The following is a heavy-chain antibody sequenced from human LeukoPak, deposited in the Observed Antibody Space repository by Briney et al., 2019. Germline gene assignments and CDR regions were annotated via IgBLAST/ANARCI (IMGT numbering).Heavy chain of an antibody. V-gene: IGHV4-39*02. D-gene: IGHD6-13*01. CDR2: IYYSGHT. CDR1: GDSISSTTYF. CDR3: ARGAAARLEEKYYYYYMDV. Sequence: PSETLSLTCTVSGDSISSTTYFWGWIRQPPGKGLERMGSIYYSGHTYFNPSLKSRVTISVDTSKNHFSLKLSSVTAADTAIYYCARGAAARLEEKYYYYYMDVWGKGTTVTISS. J-gene: IGHJ6*03.